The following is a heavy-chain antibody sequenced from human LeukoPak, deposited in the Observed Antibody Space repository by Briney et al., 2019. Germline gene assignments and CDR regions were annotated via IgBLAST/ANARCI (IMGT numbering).Heavy chain of an antibody. Sequence: GRSLRLSCAASGFTFSSYGMHWVRQAPGKGLEWVAVIWYDGSNKYYADSAKGRFTISRDNSKNTLYLQMNSLRAEDTAVYYCARRHKVITMVRGVLTYYYYGMDVWGKGTTVTVSS. V-gene: IGHV3-33*01. CDR1: GFTFSSYG. CDR3: ARRHKVITMVRGVLTYYYYGMDV. CDR2: IWYDGSNK. D-gene: IGHD3-10*01. J-gene: IGHJ6*04.